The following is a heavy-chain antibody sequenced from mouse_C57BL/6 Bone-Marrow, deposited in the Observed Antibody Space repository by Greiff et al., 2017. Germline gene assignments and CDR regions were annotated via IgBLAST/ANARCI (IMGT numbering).Heavy chain of an antibody. V-gene: IGHV1-81*01. CDR2: IYPRSGNT. CDR3: ARGGLRRGAWFAY. D-gene: IGHD2-4*01. CDR1: GYTFTSYG. J-gene: IGHJ3*01. Sequence: QVQLQQSGAELARPGASVKLSCKASGYTFTSYGISWVKQRTGQGLEWIGEIYPRSGNTYYNEKLKGKGTLTADKSSSTAYMELRSLTSEDSAVYFCARGGLRRGAWFAYWGQGTLVTVSA.